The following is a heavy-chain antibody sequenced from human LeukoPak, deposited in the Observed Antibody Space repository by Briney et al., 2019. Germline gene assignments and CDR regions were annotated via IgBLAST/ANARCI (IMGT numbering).Heavy chain of an antibody. V-gene: IGHV1-2*02. J-gene: IGHJ4*02. D-gene: IGHD3-16*02. CDR1: GYTFTGYY. CDR3: ARVDYDYVWGSYRYFDY. Sequence: GASVKVSCKASGYTFTGYYMHWVRQAPGQGLEWMGWINPNSGGTNYAQKFQGRVTMTRDTSISTAYMELSRLRSDDTAVYYCARVDYDYVWGSYRYFDYWGQGTLVTASS. CDR2: INPNSGGT.